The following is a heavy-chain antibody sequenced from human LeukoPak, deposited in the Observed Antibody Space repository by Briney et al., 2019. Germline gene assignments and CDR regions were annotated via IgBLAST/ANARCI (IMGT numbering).Heavy chain of an antibody. CDR3: ASGSVMVRGVIISTPRDY. J-gene: IGHJ4*02. D-gene: IGHD3-10*01. CDR1: GYTFTSYY. V-gene: IGHV1-46*01. Sequence: ASVKVSCKASGYTFTSYYMHWVRQAPGQGLEWMGIINPSGGSTSYAQKFQGRVTMTRDTSTSTVYMELSSLRSEDTAVYNCASGSVMVRGVIISTPRDYWGQGTLVTVSS. CDR2: INPSGGST.